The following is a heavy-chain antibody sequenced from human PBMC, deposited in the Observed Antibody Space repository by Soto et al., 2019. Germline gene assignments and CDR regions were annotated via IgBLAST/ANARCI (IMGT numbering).Heavy chain of an antibody. Sequence: GGSLRLSCTASGFSFSSNWMSWVRQAPGKGPEWVANINQDGSEKYCADSVKGRFTISRDNAKNSLYLQMDSPRVEDTALYYCFNVAFGYWGRGTLVTVSS. J-gene: IGHJ4*02. CDR2: INQDGSEK. CDR3: FNVAFGY. CDR1: GFSFSSNW. V-gene: IGHV3-7*01.